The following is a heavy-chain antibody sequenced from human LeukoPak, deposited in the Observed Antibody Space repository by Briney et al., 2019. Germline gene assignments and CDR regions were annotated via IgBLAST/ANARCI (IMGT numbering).Heavy chain of an antibody. CDR3: ARGSRYYYYYYMDV. D-gene: IGHD6-13*01. J-gene: IGHJ6*03. CDR2: XSTYNGNT. Sequence: ASVXXXXXXSGYTFTSYGXXXXRQAXGQGLEXXXWXSTYNGNTNYAQKLQGRVTMTTDTSTSTAYMELRSLRSDDTAVYYCARGSRYYYYYYMDVWGKGTTVTVSS. V-gene: IGHV1-18*01. CDR1: GYTFTSYG.